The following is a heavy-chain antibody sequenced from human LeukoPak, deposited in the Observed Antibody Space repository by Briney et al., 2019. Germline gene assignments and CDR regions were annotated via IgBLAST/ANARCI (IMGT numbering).Heavy chain of an antibody. D-gene: IGHD3-22*01. CDR3: ASATRRYYYDSSGYLPSDY. CDR2: IYHSGST. J-gene: IGHJ4*02. CDR1: GSSISSAYY. V-gene: IGHV4-38-2*01. Sequence: PSETLSLTCAVSGSSISSAYYWGWIRQPPGKGLEWIGSIYHSGSTYYNPSLKSRVTISVDTSKNQFSLKLSSETAADTAVYYCASATRRYYYDSSGYLPSDYWGQGTLVTVSS.